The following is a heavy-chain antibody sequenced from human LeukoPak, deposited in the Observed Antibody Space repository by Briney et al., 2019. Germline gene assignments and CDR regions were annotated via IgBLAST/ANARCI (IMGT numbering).Heavy chain of an antibody. J-gene: IGHJ4*02. CDR3: VTYYYGSSAPKRNY. CDR2: ISHSGST. V-gene: IGHV4-34*01. Sequence: SETLSLTCAVYGGSFSDYFWSWIRQPPGKGLEWIGEISHSGSTTYNPSLRSRVTISGDTSKKQFSLKLSSVTAADTAVYYCVTYYYGSSAPKRNYWGQGILVTVPS. CDR1: GGSFSDYF. D-gene: IGHD3-22*01.